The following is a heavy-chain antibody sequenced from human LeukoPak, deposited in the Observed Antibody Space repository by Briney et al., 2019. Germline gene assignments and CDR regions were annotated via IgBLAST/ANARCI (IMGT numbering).Heavy chain of an antibody. CDR2: ISGSGGST. V-gene: IGHV3-23*01. J-gene: IGHJ6*03. CDR3: AKLLGSGTYYYYYYMDV. CDR1: GFTFSSYA. Sequence: PGGSLRLSCAASGFTFSSYAMSWVRQAPGKGLEWVSAISGSGGSTYYADSVKGRFTISRDNSKNTLYLQMSSLRAEDTAVYYCAKLLGSGTYYYYYYMDVWGKGTTVTVSS. D-gene: IGHD3-16*01.